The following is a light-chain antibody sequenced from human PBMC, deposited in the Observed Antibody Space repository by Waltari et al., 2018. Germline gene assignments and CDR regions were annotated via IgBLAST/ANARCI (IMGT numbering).Light chain of an antibody. CDR1: QGLLHSNGHNY. V-gene: IGKV2-28*01. CDR3: MQALEPPWA. CDR2: CGS. J-gene: IGKJ1*01. Sequence: QGLLHSNGHNYLDVYLQRPVQVPQLLIYCGSLRASGVPDRFSGSGSGTEVSLKIIRVESEDFGVYYCMQALEPPWAFGQGATVNIK.